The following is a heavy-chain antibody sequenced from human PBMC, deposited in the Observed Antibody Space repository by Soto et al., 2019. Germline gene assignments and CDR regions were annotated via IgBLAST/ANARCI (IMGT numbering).Heavy chain of an antibody. Sequence: ASVNVSCKASGYTFTGHYMHWVRQAPGQGLEWMGWINPNSGGTNYAQKFQGRVTMTRDTSISTAYMELSRLRSDDTAVYYCAKEVDIVVVPDGRYYYDYGMDVWGQGTTVTVSS. CDR1: GYTFTGHY. CDR2: INPNSGGT. D-gene: IGHD2-2*03. V-gene: IGHV1-2*02. CDR3: AKEVDIVVVPDGRYYYDYGMDV. J-gene: IGHJ6*02.